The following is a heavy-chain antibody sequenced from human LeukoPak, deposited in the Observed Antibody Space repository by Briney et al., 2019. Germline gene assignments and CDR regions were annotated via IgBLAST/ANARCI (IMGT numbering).Heavy chain of an antibody. D-gene: IGHD6-19*01. J-gene: IGHJ3*02. V-gene: IGHV1-8*01. CDR3: ARTVTGTKGAFDI. CDR1: GYTFTSYD. CDR2: MNPNSGNT. Sequence: ASVKVSCKASGYTFTSYDINWVRQATGQGLEWMGWMNPNSGNTGYAQKFQGRVTMTRNTSISTVYMELSSLRSEDTAVYYCARTVTGTKGAFDIWGQGTMVTVSS.